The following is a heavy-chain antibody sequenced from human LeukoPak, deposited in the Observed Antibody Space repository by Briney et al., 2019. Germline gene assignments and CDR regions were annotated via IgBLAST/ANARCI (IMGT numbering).Heavy chain of an antibody. V-gene: IGHV3-33*01. CDR3: ARVKFVRSWLHPTTDAFDI. CDR1: GFTFSSYG. CDR2: IWYDGSNK. J-gene: IGHJ3*02. D-gene: IGHD5-12*01. Sequence: GGSLRLSCAASGFTFSSYGMHWVRQAPGKGLEWVAVIWYDGSNKYYADSVKGRFTISRDNSKNTLYLQMNSLGAEDTAVYYCARVKFVRSWLHPTTDAFDIWGQGTMVTVSS.